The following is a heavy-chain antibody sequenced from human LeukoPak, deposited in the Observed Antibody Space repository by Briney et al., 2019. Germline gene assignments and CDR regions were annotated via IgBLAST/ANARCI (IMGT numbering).Heavy chain of an antibody. CDR1: GFTFSSYS. Sequence: GGSLRLSCAASGFTFSSYSMNWVRQAPGKGLEWVSSISSSSSYIYYADSVKGRFTISRDNAKNSLYLQMNSLRAEDTAVYYCARDQQYCSSTSCYYGEDYWGQGTLVTVSS. V-gene: IGHV3-21*01. CDR3: ARDQQYCSSTSCYYGEDY. D-gene: IGHD2-2*01. CDR2: ISSSSSYI. J-gene: IGHJ4*02.